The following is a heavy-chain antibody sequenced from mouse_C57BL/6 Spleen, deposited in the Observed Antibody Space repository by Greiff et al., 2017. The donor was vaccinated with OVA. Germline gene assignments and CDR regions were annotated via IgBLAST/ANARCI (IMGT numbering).Heavy chain of an antibody. J-gene: IGHJ3*01. V-gene: IGHV1-15*01. CDR2: IDPETGGT. Sequence: QVQLKESGAELVRPGASVTLSCKASGYTFTDYEMHWVKQTPVHGLEWIGAIDPETGGTAYNQKFKGKAILTAAKSSSTGYVELRSLTSEDSAVYYGTGSNYGVFAYWGQGTLVTVAA. CDR3: TGSNYGVFAY. D-gene: IGHD2-5*01. CDR1: GYTFTDYE.